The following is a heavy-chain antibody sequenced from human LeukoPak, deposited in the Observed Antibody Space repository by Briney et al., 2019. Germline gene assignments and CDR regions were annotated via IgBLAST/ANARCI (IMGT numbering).Heavy chain of an antibody. V-gene: IGHV1-46*01. D-gene: IGHD3-3*01. CDR3: ARGGTIFGVVILHGMDV. CDR1: GYTFTSYY. J-gene: IGHJ6*02. CDR2: INPSGGST. Sequence: ASVKVSCKASGYTFTSYYMHWVRQAPGQGLEWMGIINPSGGSTSYAQKFQGRVTMTRDTSTSTVYMELSSLRSEDTAVYYCARGGTIFGVVILHGMDVWGQGTTVTVSS.